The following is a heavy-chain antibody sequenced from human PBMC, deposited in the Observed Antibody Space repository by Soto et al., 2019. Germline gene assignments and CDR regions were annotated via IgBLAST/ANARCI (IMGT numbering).Heavy chain of an antibody. J-gene: IGHJ4*02. D-gene: IGHD3-22*01. CDR3: AKVFYYYDSSGYYYFDY. V-gene: IGHV3-30*04. CDR1: GFTFSSYP. Sequence: GGSLRLSCAASGFTFSSYPIHWVRQAPGKGLEWVGVISFDGNNQYYADSVGGRFTISRDNSKNTLYLQMSSLRAEDTAVYYCAKVFYYYDSSGYYYFDYWGQGTLVTVSS. CDR2: ISFDGNNQ.